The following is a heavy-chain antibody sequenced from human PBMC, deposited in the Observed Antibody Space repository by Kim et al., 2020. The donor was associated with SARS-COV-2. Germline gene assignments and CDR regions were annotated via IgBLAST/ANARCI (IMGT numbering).Heavy chain of an antibody. CDR2: LTADGGS. CDR3: VKVTASGSFGSLPSYWFFDL. J-gene: IGHJ2*01. CDR1: GFTFRNYA. Sequence: GGSLRLSCPASGFTFRNYAMHWVRQAPGKELEHIAGLTADGGSIYTDSLKGRFSPSRDNSKSVFSLLMSSLRPQDTAVYYCVKVTASGSFGSLPSYWFFDLWGRGTLVTVSS. V-gene: IGHV3-64D*06. D-gene: IGHD3-10*01.